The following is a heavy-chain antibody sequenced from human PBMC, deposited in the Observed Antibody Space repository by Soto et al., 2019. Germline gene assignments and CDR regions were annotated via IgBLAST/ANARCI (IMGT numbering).Heavy chain of an antibody. CDR3: AIAVAGTAFDI. CDR2: ISGSGGST. D-gene: IGHD6-19*01. V-gene: IGHV3-23*01. J-gene: IGHJ3*02. Sequence: GESLKISCAASGFTFSSYAMSWVRQAPGKGLEWVSAISGSGGSTYYADSVKGRFTISRDNSKNTLYLQMNSLRAEDTAVYYCAIAVAGTAFDIWGQGTMVTVSS. CDR1: GFTFSSYA.